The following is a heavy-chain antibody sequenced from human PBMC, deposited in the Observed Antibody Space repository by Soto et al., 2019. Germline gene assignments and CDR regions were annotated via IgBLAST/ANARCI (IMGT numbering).Heavy chain of an antibody. CDR2: ISGTGAGT. Sequence: GSLRLSCAASGFIFSSYGMSWVRQAPGKGLQWVSGISGTGAGTYYADSVKGRFTISRDNSKNTLYLQMNSLRVEDTAVYYCAKEGPALYFDSWGQGTLVTVSS. CDR1: GFIFSSYG. CDR3: AKEGPALYFDS. J-gene: IGHJ4*02. V-gene: IGHV3-23*01.